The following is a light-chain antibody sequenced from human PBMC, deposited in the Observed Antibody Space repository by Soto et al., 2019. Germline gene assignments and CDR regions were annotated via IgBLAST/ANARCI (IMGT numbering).Light chain of an antibody. V-gene: IGLV1-44*01. CDR1: SSNIGGNS. CDR3: AAWDDSLNGVL. CDR2: SIN. J-gene: IGLJ2*01. Sequence: QSVLTQPPSASGTPGQRVTISCSGSSSNIGGNSVSWYQHLPGTAPKLLIYSINKRPSGVPDRFSGSKSGTSASLAISGLLFEDEADYFCAAWDDSLNGVLFGGGTKLTVL.